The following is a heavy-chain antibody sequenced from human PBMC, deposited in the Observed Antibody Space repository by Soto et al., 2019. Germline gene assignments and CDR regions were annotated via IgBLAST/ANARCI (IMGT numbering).Heavy chain of an antibody. J-gene: IGHJ4*02. CDR3: AKLVIGYCSGNTCDDY. CDR1: GFTFSYG. Sequence: VQLLESGGGLIQPGGSLRLSCAASGFTFSYGIHWLRQAPGKGLEWVAYISYDSSNKFYGDSVKGRFTISRDNSKNTQFLQMNSLRAEDRAVYYCAKLVIGYCSGNTCDDYWAQGPLVAVSS. CDR2: ISYDSSNK. D-gene: IGHD2-15*01. V-gene: IGHV3-30*18.